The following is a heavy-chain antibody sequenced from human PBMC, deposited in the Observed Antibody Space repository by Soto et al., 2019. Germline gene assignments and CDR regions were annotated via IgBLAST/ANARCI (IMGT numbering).Heavy chain of an antibody. D-gene: IGHD5-18*01. Sequence: SETLSLTCSVSAGSISRYYWVLVRQSPGEGLEWIAHISYTVDASYNPSLKSRVTISLDTSKNQIALRLMSVTAADTAVYYCVGSLMSRAMESFDYWGQGTLVTVSS. V-gene: IGHV4-59*01. CDR3: VGSLMSRAMESFDY. CDR2: ISYTVDA. J-gene: IGHJ4*02. CDR1: AGSISRYY.